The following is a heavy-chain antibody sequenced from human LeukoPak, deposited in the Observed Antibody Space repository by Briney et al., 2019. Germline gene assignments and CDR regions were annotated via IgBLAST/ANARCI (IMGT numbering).Heavy chain of an antibody. J-gene: IGHJ4*02. Sequence: GGSLRLSCAASGFTFSSYGMRWVRQAPGKGLEWVSGISWNSGSIDYADSVKGRFTVSRDNSKNSLYLQMNSLRTEDTALYYCAKGKNTGSYLSHVDYWGQGTLVTVSS. CDR3: AKGKNTGSYLSHVDY. CDR2: ISWNSGSI. V-gene: IGHV3-9*01. CDR1: GFTFSSYG. D-gene: IGHD3-10*01.